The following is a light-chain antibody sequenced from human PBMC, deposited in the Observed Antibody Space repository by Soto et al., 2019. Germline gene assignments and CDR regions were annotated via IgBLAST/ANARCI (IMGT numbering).Light chain of an antibody. CDR3: QQSYSQG. Sequence: DIQMTQSPSSLSASVGDRVTITCRASQSISSYLNWYQQKPGKAPKLLIYAASSLQSGAPSRFSGSGSGTDFTLTISSLQPEDFATYYCQQSYSQGFGPGTKVDIK. CDR2: AAS. J-gene: IGKJ3*01. V-gene: IGKV1-39*01. CDR1: QSISSY.